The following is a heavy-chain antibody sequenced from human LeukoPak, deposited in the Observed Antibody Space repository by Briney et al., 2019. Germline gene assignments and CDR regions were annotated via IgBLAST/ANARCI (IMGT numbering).Heavy chain of an antibody. V-gene: IGHV3-30-3*01. CDR3: ARDDGYYDSSGSLYY. CDR2: ITYDGNNT. D-gene: IGHD3-22*01. Sequence: GGSLRLSCAASGFTFSSYAMHWVRQAPGKGLEWVAAITYDGNNTYYADSVKGRFTISRDNSKNTVYVQMNSLRAEDTAVYYCARDDGYYDSSGSLYYWGEGTLVTVSS. J-gene: IGHJ4*02. CDR1: GFTFSSYA.